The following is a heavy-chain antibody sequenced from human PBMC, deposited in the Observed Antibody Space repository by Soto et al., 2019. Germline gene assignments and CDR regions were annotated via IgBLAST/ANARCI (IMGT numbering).Heavy chain of an antibody. CDR2: INHSGST. CDR1: GGSFSGYY. V-gene: IGHV4-34*01. D-gene: IGHD6-13*01. CDR3: ARAAAGIMVIDY. Sequence: SETLSVTCAVDGGSFSGYYWSWIRKPPGKGLEWIGEINHSGSTNYNPSLKSRVTISVDTSKNQFSLKLSSVTAADTAVYYCARAAAGIMVIDYWGQGTLVTVSS. J-gene: IGHJ4*02.